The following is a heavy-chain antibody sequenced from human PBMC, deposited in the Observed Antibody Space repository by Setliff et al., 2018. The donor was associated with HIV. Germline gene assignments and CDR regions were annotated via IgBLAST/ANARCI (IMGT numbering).Heavy chain of an antibody. Sequence: ASVKVSCKASGYTFTSYGISWVRQAPGQGLEWMGWISAYNGNTNYAQKLQGRVTMTTDTSTSTAYMELRSLRSDDTAVYYCARGKPLTFGGGGDAFDIWGQGTMVTVSS. CDR3: ARGKPLTFGGGGDAFDI. D-gene: IGHD3-16*01. J-gene: IGHJ3*02. CDR1: GYTFTSYG. V-gene: IGHV1-18*01. CDR2: ISAYNGNT.